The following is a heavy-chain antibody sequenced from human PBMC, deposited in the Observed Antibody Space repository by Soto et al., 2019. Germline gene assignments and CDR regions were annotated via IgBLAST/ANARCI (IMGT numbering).Heavy chain of an antibody. D-gene: IGHD3-10*01. CDR1: GGIFSTYA. V-gene: IGHV1-69*01. Sequence: QVQLVQSGAEVKKPGSSVKVSCKASGGIFSTYAISCLRQAPGQGLEWMGGIIPLFGTPNYAQRFQGRVTMTADESTSTAYMELSRLRSEDTAVYYCAIDRDDYGSGNYYNRIDFWGQGTLVTVSS. CDR2: IIPLFGTP. J-gene: IGHJ4*02. CDR3: AIDRDDYGSGNYYNRIDF.